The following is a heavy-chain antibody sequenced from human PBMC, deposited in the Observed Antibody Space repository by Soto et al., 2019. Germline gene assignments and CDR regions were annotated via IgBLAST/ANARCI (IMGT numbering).Heavy chain of an antibody. J-gene: IGHJ4*02. CDR3: AREGDRTENPFEC. V-gene: IGHV4-61*01. Sequence: PXETLSLTCSFFVGSVSSGSYYCSWIRQPPGRGLEWIGYIYYSGSTNYNPSLKSRVSISLETSKQQFSLKLSSVTAADTAVYYCAREGDRTENPFECWGPGTPVTVSS. CDR2: IYYSGST. D-gene: IGHD1-1*01. CDR1: VGSVSSGSYY.